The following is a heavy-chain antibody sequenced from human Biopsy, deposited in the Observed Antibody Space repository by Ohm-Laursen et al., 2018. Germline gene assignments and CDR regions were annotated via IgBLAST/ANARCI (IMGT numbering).Heavy chain of an antibody. CDR3: AIDRYYGSESYYSHYNMDV. Sequence: SLRLSCAASGSTFSSYGIHWVRQAPGKGLEWVAVIWYDGSNKYSADSVKGRFSISRDNSKNTVYLQMNSLRAADTAVYYCAIDRYYGSESYYSHYNMDVWGQGTTVSVSS. CDR1: GSTFSSYG. CDR2: IWYDGSNK. V-gene: IGHV3-33*01. J-gene: IGHJ6*02. D-gene: IGHD3-10*01.